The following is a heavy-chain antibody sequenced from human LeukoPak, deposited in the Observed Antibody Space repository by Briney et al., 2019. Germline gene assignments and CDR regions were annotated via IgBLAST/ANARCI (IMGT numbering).Heavy chain of an antibody. CDR1: GYTFTSYD. Sequence: ASVKVSCKASGYTFTSYDINWVRQATGQGLEWMGWMNPNSGNTAYAQKLQGRVTMTTDTSTSTAYMELRSLRSDDTAVYYCARVDYGDYTFDYWGQGTLVTVSS. CDR3: ARVDYGDYTFDY. J-gene: IGHJ4*02. CDR2: MNPNSGNT. V-gene: IGHV1-8*01. D-gene: IGHD4-17*01.